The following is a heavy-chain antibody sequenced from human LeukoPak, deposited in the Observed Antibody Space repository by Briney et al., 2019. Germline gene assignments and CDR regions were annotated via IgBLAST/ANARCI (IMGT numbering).Heavy chain of an antibody. CDR1: GYTFTDYF. Sequence: ASVKVSCKTSGYTFTDYFVHWVRQAPGQGLEWMGWINPNSGGTEYAQKFLGRVTMTRDTSISTAYMELSRLRSDDTAVYFCAREYYYDSSGYSVDYYYYGMDVWGQGTTVTVSS. CDR3: AREYYYDSSGYSVDYYYYGMDV. CDR2: INPNSGGT. V-gene: IGHV1-2*02. J-gene: IGHJ6*02. D-gene: IGHD3-22*01.